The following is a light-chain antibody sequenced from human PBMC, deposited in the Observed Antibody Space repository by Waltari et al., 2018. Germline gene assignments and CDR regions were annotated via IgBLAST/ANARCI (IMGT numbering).Light chain of an antibody. Sequence: QMTQSPSSLSASVGDRVPLPCPASQSISSSLAWYQQKPGKAPTLLIYSASTFQTGVPARFSGSGSGTDFSLTINSLQPEDFATYFCQQGASVPPTFGQGT. V-gene: IGKV1-12*01. CDR3: QQGASVPPT. CDR2: SAS. CDR1: QSISSS. J-gene: IGKJ1*01.